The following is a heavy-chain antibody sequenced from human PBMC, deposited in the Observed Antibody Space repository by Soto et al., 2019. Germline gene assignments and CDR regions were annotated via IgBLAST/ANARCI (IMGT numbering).Heavy chain of an antibody. V-gene: IGHV3-48*03. J-gene: IGHJ4*02. CDR3: ARENSVQAWLHHFDH. Sequence: GGSLRLSCEASGFSFSSFAMNWVRQAPGRGLEWVSYISDDGATIYYADSLKGRFTISRDNAKNSLSLQMNNLRAEDTAVYYCARENSVQAWLHHFDHWGLGTRVTSPQ. D-gene: IGHD5-18*01. CDR1: GFSFSSFA. CDR2: ISDDGATI.